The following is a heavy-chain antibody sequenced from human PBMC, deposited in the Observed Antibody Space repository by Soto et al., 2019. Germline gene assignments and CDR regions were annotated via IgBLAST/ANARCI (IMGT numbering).Heavy chain of an antibody. D-gene: IGHD4-17*01. CDR3: AKGRVPDYGDYVSEVSAFDI. Sequence: QVQLVESGGGVVQPGRSLRLSCAASGFTFSSYGMHWVRQAPGKGLEWVAVISYDGSNKYYADSVKGRFTISRDNSKNTLYLQMNSLRAEDTAVYYCAKGRVPDYGDYVSEVSAFDIWGQGTMVTVSS. CDR2: ISYDGSNK. V-gene: IGHV3-30*18. J-gene: IGHJ3*02. CDR1: GFTFSSYG.